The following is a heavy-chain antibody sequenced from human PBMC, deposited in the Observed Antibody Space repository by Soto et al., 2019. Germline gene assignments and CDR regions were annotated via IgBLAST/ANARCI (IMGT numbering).Heavy chain of an antibody. CDR2: ISYDGTNK. CDR1: GFTFRNYG. CDR3: ASEGASITTSGTGSFYYGMEV. J-gene: IGHJ6*02. V-gene: IGHV3-30*03. Sequence: QVHLAESGGGVVQPGRSLRVSCAGSGFTFRNYGMHWVRQAPGKGLEWVAVISYDGTNKYYVDSVRGRFTISRDNSKNGLYLHMDRLRPEDTAVYYCASEGASITTSGTGSFYYGMEVWGQGTTVTVSS. D-gene: IGHD3-10*01.